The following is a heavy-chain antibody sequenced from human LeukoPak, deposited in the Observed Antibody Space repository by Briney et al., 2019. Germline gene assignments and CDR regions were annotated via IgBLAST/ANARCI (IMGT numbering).Heavy chain of an antibody. Sequence: SETLSLTCAVYGGSFSGYYWSWIRQPPGKGPEWIGEINHSGSTNYNPSLKSRVTISVDTSKNQFSLKLSSVTAADTAVYYCTGYCSSTSCYELGDDWFDPWGQGTLVTVSS. CDR2: INHSGST. V-gene: IGHV4-34*01. D-gene: IGHD2-2*01. J-gene: IGHJ5*02. CDR1: GGSFSGYY. CDR3: TGYCSSTSCYELGDDWFDP.